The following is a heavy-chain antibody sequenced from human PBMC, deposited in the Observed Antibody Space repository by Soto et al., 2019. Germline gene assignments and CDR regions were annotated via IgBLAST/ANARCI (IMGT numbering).Heavy chain of an antibody. CDR2: IWYDGSNK. CDR1: GFTFSSYG. Sequence: QVQLVESGGGVVQPGRSLRLPCAASGFTFSSYGMHWVRQAPGKGLEWVAVIWYDGSNKYYADSVRGRFTISRDNSKNTLYLQMNSLRAEDTAVYYCARDRGGYCSSTSCYTTSNNWFDPWGQGTLVTVSS. V-gene: IGHV3-33*01. J-gene: IGHJ5*02. CDR3: ARDRGGYCSSTSCYTTSNNWFDP. D-gene: IGHD2-2*01.